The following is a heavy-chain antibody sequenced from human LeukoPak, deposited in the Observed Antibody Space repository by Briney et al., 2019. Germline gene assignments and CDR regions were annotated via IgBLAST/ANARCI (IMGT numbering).Heavy chain of an antibody. Sequence: AGGSLRLSCAASGFTVSSNYMSWVRQAPGKGLEWVSVIYSGGSTYYADSVKGRFTISRDNSKNTLYLQMNSLRAEDTAVYYCARDLGVVISDAFDIWGQGTMVTVSS. CDR3: ARDLGVVISDAFDI. V-gene: IGHV3-53*01. D-gene: IGHD3-3*01. CDR1: GFTVSSNY. CDR2: IYSGGST. J-gene: IGHJ3*02.